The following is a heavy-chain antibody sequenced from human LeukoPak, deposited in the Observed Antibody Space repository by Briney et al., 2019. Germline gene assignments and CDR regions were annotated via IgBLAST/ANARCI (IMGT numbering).Heavy chain of an antibody. Sequence: PGGSLRLSCTSSGFTFRTYGMHWVRQAPGKGLEWVTFIGYDGTKTDYIDSVKGRFTISRDNSKNKVYLQMNRLRIEDTAVYYCAKDRGSWSYGGFDYWGQGILVTVSS. D-gene: IGHD1-26*01. J-gene: IGHJ4*02. CDR3: AKDRGSWSYGGFDY. V-gene: IGHV3-30*02. CDR1: GFTFRTYG. CDR2: IGYDGTKT.